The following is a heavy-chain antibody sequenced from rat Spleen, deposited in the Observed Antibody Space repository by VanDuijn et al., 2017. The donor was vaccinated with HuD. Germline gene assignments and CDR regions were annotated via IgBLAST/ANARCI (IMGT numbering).Heavy chain of an antibody. Sequence: EVQLVESDGGLVQPGRSLKLSCAASGFTFSDYYMAWVRQAPTKYLEWVASISYDGSSTYYRDSVKGRFTVSRDNAKGTLFLQMDSLRSEDTATYYCARQSLGFDYWGQGVMVTVSS. D-gene: IGHD1-7*01. CDR2: ISYDGSST. CDR3: ARQSLGFDY. V-gene: IGHV5-7*01. J-gene: IGHJ2*01. CDR1: GFTFSDYY.